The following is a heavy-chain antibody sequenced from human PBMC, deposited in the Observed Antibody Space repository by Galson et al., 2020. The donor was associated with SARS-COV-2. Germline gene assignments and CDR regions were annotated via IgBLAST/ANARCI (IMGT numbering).Heavy chain of an antibody. V-gene: IGHV4-61*02. CDR1: GASISSGSYY. Sequence: TCTVSGASISSGSYYWSWIRQPAGKGLEWIGRIYKSGNTNYNPSLWSQVTILVDTSKNQFSLKLTSVTAADTAVYYCARGNSPCVTIFGVLTGTCGMDVWGQGTRGTVSS. J-gene: IGHJ6*02. D-gene: IGHD3-3*01. CDR3: ARGNSPCVTIFGVLTGTCGMDV. CDR2: IYKSGNT.